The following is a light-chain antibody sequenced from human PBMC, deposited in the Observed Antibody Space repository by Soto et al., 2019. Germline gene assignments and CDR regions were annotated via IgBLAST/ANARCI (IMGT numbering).Light chain of an antibody. V-gene: IGKV1-39*01. CDR1: QSIRDR. CDR2: STS. J-gene: IGKJ2*01. Sequence: DIHMTQSPSSLSASVGDTVTITCRASQSIRDRLNWYQKRPGKAPKLLMYSTSSLQTGVPSRFSGGASGTDFTLTINSLQPEDFATYYCQQNDNAPYTFGQGTNLEIK. CDR3: QQNDNAPYT.